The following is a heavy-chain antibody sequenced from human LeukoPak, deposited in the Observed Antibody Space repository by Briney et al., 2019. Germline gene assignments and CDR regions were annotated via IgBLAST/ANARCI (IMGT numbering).Heavy chain of an antibody. CDR3: NSYFVRGSYYFDY. J-gene: IGHJ4*02. V-gene: IGHV3-74*01. Sequence: HTGGSLRLSCTASGLTFGTYWMYWVRQAPGKGLVWVSCINSDGSSTSYADSVKGRFTISRDNAKNTLYLQMNSLRAEDTAVYYCNSYFVRGSYYFDYWGQGTLVTVSS. CDR1: GLTFGTYW. D-gene: IGHD3-9*01. CDR2: INSDGSST.